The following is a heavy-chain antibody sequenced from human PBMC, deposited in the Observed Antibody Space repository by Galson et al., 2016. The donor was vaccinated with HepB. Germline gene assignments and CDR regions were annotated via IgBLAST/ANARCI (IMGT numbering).Heavy chain of an antibody. CDR3: ASFPQEDLQLRWPIHDY. Sequence: TLSLTCTVSGGSISSGGYYWTWIRQHPGKGLEWIGYIYYRGSTYYNPSLESRLSISIDASKNQFSLRLTSVTAAYTAVYYCASFPQEDLQLRWPIHDYWGQGTLVTVSS. CDR1: GGSISSGGYY. D-gene: IGHD6-6*01. J-gene: IGHJ4*02. V-gene: IGHV4-31*03. CDR2: IYYRGST.